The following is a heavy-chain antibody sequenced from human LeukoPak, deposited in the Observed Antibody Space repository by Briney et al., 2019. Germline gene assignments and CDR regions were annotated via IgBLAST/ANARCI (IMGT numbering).Heavy chain of an antibody. J-gene: IGHJ4*02. CDR1: GFTFSSYW. Sequence: GGSLRLSCTASGFTFSSYWMHWVRQAPGKGLVRVSRINSDGSSTSYADSVKGRFTISRDNAKNTLYLQMNSLRAEDTAVYYCARDWSYSLYYWGQGTLVTVSS. CDR2: INSDGSST. V-gene: IGHV3-74*01. CDR3: ARDWSYSLYY. D-gene: IGHD2-21*01.